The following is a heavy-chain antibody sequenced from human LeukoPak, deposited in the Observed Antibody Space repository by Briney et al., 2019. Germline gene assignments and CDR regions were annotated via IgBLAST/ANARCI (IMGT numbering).Heavy chain of an antibody. J-gene: IGHJ4*02. V-gene: IGHV3-23*01. CDR2: ISGSGTTT. CDR1: GFTFSSYA. D-gene: IGHD3-10*01. CDR3: AKGAAMVRGVPED. Sequence: GGSLRLSCAASGFTFSSYAMSWVRQAPGKGLEWVSTISGSGTTTYYADSVKGRFTISRDNSKNTLYLQMNSLRAEDTAVYYCAKGAAMVRGVPEDWGQGTLVTVSS.